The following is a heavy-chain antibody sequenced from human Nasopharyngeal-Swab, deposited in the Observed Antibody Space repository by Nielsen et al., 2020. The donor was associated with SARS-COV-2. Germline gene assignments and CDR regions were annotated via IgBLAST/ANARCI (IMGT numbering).Heavy chain of an antibody. CDR2: IKEDESEK. CDR1: GFTFSSYW. V-gene: IGHV3-7*04. CDR3: ARIRDGYNYDAFDI. D-gene: IGHD5-24*01. J-gene: IGHJ3*02. Sequence: GESLKISCAASGFTFSSYWMSWVRQAPGKGLEWVANIKEDESEKYYVDSVKGRFTISRDNAKDSLFLQMNSLRAEDTAVYYCARIRDGYNYDAFDIWGQGTMVTVSS.